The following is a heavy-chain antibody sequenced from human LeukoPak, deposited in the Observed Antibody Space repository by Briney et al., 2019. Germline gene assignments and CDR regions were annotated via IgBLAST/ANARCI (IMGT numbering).Heavy chain of an antibody. CDR1: GFIFSDHY. Sequence: GGSLRLSCAVSGFIFSDHYMDWVRQAPGKGLEWVANIKQDGSEKYYVDSVKGRFTISRDNAKNSLYLQMNSLRAEDTAVYYCARDNYYGSGSPFDYWGQGTLVTVSS. CDR2: IKQDGSEK. J-gene: IGHJ4*02. V-gene: IGHV3-7*01. CDR3: ARDNYYGSGSPFDY. D-gene: IGHD3-10*01.